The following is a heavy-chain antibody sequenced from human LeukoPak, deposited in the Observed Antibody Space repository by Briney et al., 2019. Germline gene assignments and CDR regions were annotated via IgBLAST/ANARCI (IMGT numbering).Heavy chain of an antibody. Sequence: GGSLRLSCAASGFTVSSKYMSWVRQAPGRGLEWVSVIYSGGSTYYADSVKGRFTISRDNSKNTLFLQMNSLRAGDTAVYYCARGTDTMVDYWGQGTLVTVSS. CDR3: ARGTDTMVDY. CDR2: IYSGGST. D-gene: IGHD3-10*01. V-gene: IGHV3-66*01. J-gene: IGHJ4*02. CDR1: GFTVSSKY.